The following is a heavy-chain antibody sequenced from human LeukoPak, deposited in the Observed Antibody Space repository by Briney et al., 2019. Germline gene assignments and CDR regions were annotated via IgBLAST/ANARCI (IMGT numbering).Heavy chain of an antibody. V-gene: IGHV3-33*06. CDR3: AKDLAAAGALDY. Sequence: GRSVRLSCAASGFTFSSYGMHWVRQAPGKGLEWVAVIWYDGSNKYYADSVKGRFTISRDNSKNTLYLQMNSLRAADTAVYYCAKDLAAAGALDYWGQGTLVTVSS. CDR1: GFTFSSYG. CDR2: IWYDGSNK. J-gene: IGHJ4*02. D-gene: IGHD6-13*01.